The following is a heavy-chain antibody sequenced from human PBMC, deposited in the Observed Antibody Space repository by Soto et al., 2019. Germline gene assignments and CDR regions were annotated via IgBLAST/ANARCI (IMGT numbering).Heavy chain of an antibody. J-gene: IGHJ6*02. D-gene: IGHD6-13*01. CDR3: ARRAATSAAGTLVDYYGMEV. V-gene: IGHV4-59*01. CDR2: IYYSGST. CDR1: GGSISSYY. Sequence: SETLSLTCTVSGGSISSYYWGWIRQPPGKGLEWIGYIYYSGSTNYNPSLKSRVTISVDTSKNQFSLKLSSVTAADTAVYYCARRAATSAAGTLVDYYGMEVWGQGTTVTVSS.